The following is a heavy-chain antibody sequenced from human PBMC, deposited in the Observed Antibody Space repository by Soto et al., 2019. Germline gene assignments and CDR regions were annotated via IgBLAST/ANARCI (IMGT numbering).Heavy chain of an antibody. V-gene: IGHV3-74*01. CDR2: INSDGTRT. CDR3: TRAFRCFGGNDRYSPFDY. CDR1: GFTFSSYW. D-gene: IGHD2-21*02. J-gene: IGHJ4*02. Sequence: EVQLVESGGGVVQPGGSLRLSCAASGFTFSSYWMYWVRQTPGKGLVCISRINSDGTRTTYADSVKGRFTISRDNAKNTVYLQMSSLRPEDTTVYDCTRAFRCFGGNDRYSPFDYWGQGALVTVSS.